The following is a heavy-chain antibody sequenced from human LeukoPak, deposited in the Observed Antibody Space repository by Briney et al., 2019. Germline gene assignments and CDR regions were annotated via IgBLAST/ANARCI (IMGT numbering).Heavy chain of an antibody. CDR2: ISQNSGI. Sequence: GSLRPFCGASGFSFTIYAMSWVRHAPGKGLEWGSFISQNSGIYYADSVKGRFTISSDNSKNTLFLQMNSLRAEDTAVYYCAKDRSGYGSSYDFDYWGQGTLVTVSS. V-gene: IGHV3-23*01. D-gene: IGHD6-13*01. CDR1: GFSFTIYA. J-gene: IGHJ4*02. CDR3: AKDRSGYGSSYDFDY.